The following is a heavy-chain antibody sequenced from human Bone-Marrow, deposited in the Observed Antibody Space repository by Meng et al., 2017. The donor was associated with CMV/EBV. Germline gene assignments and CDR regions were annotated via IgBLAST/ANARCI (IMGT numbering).Heavy chain of an antibody. Sequence: SETLSLTCAVYGGSFSGYYWSWIRQPPGKGLEWIGEINHSGSTNYNPSLKSRVTISVDTSKNQFSLKLSSVTAADTAVYYCARDFWSGYYDYYYYGMDVWGQGTTVTLYS. CDR3: ARDFWSGYYDYYYYGMDV. V-gene: IGHV4-34*01. CDR2: INHSGST. CDR1: GGSFSGYY. D-gene: IGHD3-3*01. J-gene: IGHJ6*02.